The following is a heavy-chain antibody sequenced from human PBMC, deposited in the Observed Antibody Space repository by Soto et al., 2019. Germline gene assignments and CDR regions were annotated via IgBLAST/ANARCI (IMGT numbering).Heavy chain of an antibody. CDR2: IIPVFGTP. J-gene: IGHJ4*02. CDR3: ARGGALSTSWYWGDGPDS. Sequence: QVQLEQSGSEVQKSGSSVKVSCKASGYSFSSHAITWVRQAPGQGLEWMGGIIPVFGTPTYAQKFQGRLTISADKSTNTSSLELRSLRSEDTAVYYCARGGALSTSWYWGDGPDSWGQGTQVTVSS. CDR1: GYSFSSHA. V-gene: IGHV1-69*06. D-gene: IGHD6-13*01.